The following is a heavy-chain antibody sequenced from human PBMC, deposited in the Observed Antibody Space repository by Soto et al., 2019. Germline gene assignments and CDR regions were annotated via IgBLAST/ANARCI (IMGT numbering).Heavy chain of an antibody. Sequence: TLSLTCTVSGGSISSGGYYWSWIRQHPGKGLEWIGYIYYSGSTYYNPSLKSRVTISVDTSKNQFSLKLGSVTAADTAVYYCARSPILWFGELLNYYGMDVWGQGTTVSVSS. V-gene: IGHV4-31*03. D-gene: IGHD3-10*01. CDR2: IYYSGST. CDR1: GGSISSGGYY. CDR3: ARSPILWFGELLNYYGMDV. J-gene: IGHJ6*02.